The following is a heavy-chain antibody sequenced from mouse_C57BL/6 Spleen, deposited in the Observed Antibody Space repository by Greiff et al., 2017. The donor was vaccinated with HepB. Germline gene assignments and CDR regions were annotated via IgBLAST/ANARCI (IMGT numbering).Heavy chain of an antibody. D-gene: IGHD2-1*01. CDR1: GYTFTSYW. CDR2: IHPNSGST. J-gene: IGHJ4*01. V-gene: IGHV1-64*01. Sequence: QVQLQQPGAELVKPGASVKLSCKASGYTFTSYWMHWVKQRPGQGLEWIGMIHPNSGSTNYNEKFKSKATLTVDKSSSTAYMQLSSLTSEDSAVYYCARDLPGDYYAMDYWGQGTSVTVSS. CDR3: ARDLPGDYYAMDY.